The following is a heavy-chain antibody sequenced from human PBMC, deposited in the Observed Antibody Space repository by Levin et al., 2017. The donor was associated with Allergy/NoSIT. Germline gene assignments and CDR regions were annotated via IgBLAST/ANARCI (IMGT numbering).Heavy chain of an antibody. J-gene: IGHJ2*01. Sequence: KVSCKGSGYSFTSYWIGWVRQMPGKGLEWMGIIYPDDSDTTYSPSFQGQVTISADKSISTAYLQWSGLTASDTAMYYCARLPGYCSGGSCANWYFDLWGRGTLVTVSS. CDR3: ARLPGYCSGGSCANWYFDL. CDR2: IYPDDSDT. D-gene: IGHD2-15*01. CDR1: GYSFTSYW. V-gene: IGHV5-51*01.